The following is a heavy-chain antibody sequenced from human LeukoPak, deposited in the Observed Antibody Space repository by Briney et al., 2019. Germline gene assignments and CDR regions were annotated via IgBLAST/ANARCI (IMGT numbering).Heavy chain of an antibody. Sequence: ASVTVSCKASGYTFTNYGISWVRQAPGQGLEWMGWISAYNGNTNYAQKLQGRVTMTTDTSTTTVYMELRSLRSDDTAVYYCARRTVTSADDWFDPWGQGNLVTVSS. V-gene: IGHV1-18*01. CDR1: GYTFTNYG. CDR3: ARRTVTSADDWFDP. CDR2: ISAYNGNT. J-gene: IGHJ5*02. D-gene: IGHD4-17*01.